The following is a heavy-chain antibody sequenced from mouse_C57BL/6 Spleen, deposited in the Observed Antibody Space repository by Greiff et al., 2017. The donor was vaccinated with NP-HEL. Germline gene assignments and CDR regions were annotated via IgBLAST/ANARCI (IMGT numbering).Heavy chain of an antibody. CDR2: INPSTGGT. J-gene: IGHJ4*01. V-gene: IGHV1-42*01. CDR3: ASYYYGSPYAMDY. Sequence: VQLKQSGPELVKPGASVKISCKASGYSFTGYYMNWVKQSPEKSLEWIGEINPSTGGTTYNQKFKAKATLTVDKSSSTAYMQLKSLTSEDSAVYYCASYYYGSPYAMDYWGQGTSVTVSS. CDR1: GYSFTGYY. D-gene: IGHD1-1*01.